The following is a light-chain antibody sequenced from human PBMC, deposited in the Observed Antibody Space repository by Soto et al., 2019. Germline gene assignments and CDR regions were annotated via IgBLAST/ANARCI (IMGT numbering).Light chain of an antibody. CDR2: EVS. Sequence: QSVLTQPASVSGSPGQSITISCTGTSSDVGGYKFVSWYQHRPGKAPKLMIYEVSNRPSGVSSRFSGSKSGNTAFLTISGLQTADEADYYCSSYSTSSPYVFGTGTKVTVL. V-gene: IGLV2-14*01. J-gene: IGLJ1*01. CDR3: SSYSTSSPYV. CDR1: SSDVGGYKF.